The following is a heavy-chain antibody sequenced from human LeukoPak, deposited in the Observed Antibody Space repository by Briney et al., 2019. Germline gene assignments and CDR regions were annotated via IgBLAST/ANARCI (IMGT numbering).Heavy chain of an antibody. CDR3: ARAGIAAAGSVNWFDP. CDR2: IIPIFGTA. V-gene: IGHV1-69*06. Sequence: SVKVSCKASGGTFSSYAISWVRQAPGQGLEWMGGIIPIFGTANYAQKFQGRVTITADKSTGTAYMELSSLRSEDTAVYYCARAGIAAAGSVNWFDPWGQGTLVTVSS. D-gene: IGHD6-13*01. J-gene: IGHJ5*02. CDR1: GGTFSSYA.